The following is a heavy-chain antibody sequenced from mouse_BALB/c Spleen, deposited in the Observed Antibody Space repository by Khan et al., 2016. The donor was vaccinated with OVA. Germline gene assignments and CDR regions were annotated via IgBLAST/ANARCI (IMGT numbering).Heavy chain of an antibody. CDR1: GYTFTSYW. CDR3: ARDRIDY. J-gene: IGHJ2*01. CDR2: INPSAGYT. Sequence: QVQLKESGAELAKPGASVKMSCKASGYTFTSYWMHWVKQRPEQGLEWIGYINPSAGYTDYNQKFKDKATLTADKSSSTAYMQLNSLTSEDSAVYYCARDRIDYWGQGTTLTVSS. V-gene: IGHV1-7*01.